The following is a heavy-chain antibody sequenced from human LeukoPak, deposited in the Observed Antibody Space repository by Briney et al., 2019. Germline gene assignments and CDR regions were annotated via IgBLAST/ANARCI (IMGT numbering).Heavy chain of an antibody. CDR1: GLTVTRDY. CDR3: ARGRGAFCGNDCYRNFDY. V-gene: IGHV3-66*02. J-gene: IGHJ4*02. D-gene: IGHD2-21*02. CDR2: IYAGGDT. Sequence: HPGGSLRPSCAASGLTVTRDYMSWVRQAPGKGLGWVSVIYAGGDTYYADSVKGRFIISRDSSNNTLFLQMNTLRLEDTAVYYCARGRGAFCGNDCYRNFDYWGQGTLVTVSS.